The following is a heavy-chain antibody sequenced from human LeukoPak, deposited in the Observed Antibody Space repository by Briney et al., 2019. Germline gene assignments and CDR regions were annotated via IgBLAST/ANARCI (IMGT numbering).Heavy chain of an antibody. CDR2: ISSSGTII. Sequence: GGSLRLSCAASGFSFSDYYMSWIRQAPGKGLEWVSYISSSGTIIYYADSVKGRFTISRDNTKKSLYLQMNSLRADDTAVYYCASRYSSAWTDYWGLGSLVTVSS. CDR3: ASRYSSAWTDY. CDR1: GFSFSDYY. D-gene: IGHD6-19*01. V-gene: IGHV3-11*01. J-gene: IGHJ4*02.